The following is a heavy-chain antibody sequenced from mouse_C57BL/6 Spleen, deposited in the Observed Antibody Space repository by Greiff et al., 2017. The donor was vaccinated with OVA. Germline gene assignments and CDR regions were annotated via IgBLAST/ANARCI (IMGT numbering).Heavy chain of an antibody. CDR3: ARDGYDVYSLDY. V-gene: IGHV1-26*01. CDR1: GYTFTDYY. CDR2: INPNNGGT. Sequence: EVKLQQSGPELVKPGASVKISCKASGYTFTDYYMNWVKQSHGKSLEWIGDINPNNGGTSYNQKFKGKATLTVDKSSSTAYMELRSLTSEDSAVYYCARDGYDVYSLDYWGQGTTLTVSS. D-gene: IGHD2-3*01. J-gene: IGHJ2*01.